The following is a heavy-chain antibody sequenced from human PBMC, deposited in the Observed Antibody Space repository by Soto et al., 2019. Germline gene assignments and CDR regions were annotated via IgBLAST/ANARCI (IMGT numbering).Heavy chain of an antibody. J-gene: IGHJ5*02. CDR3: ARGRGLRPNLNWFDP. CDR2: INHSGST. CDR1: GGSFSGYY. V-gene: IGHV4-34*01. D-gene: IGHD5-12*01. Sequence: PSETLSLTCGVYGGSFSGYYWSWIRQPPGKGLEWIGEINHSGSTNYNPSLKSRVTISVDTSKNQFSLKLSSVAAADTAVYYCARGRGLRPNLNWFDPWGQGTLVTVSS.